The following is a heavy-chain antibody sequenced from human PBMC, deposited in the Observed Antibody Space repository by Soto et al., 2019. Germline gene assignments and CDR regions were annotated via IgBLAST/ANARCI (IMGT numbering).Heavy chain of an antibody. CDR2: INPSGGST. V-gene: IGHV1-46*01. D-gene: IGHD2-21*02. CDR1: GYTFTSYY. CDR3: ARGSYVVVTATEMNDAFDI. Sequence: QVQLVQSGAEVKKPGASVKVSGKASGYTFTSYYMHWVRQAPGQGLEWMGIINPSGGSTSYAQKFQGRVTMTRDTSTSTVYMELSSLRSEDTAVYYCARGSYVVVTATEMNDAFDIWGQGTMVTVSS. J-gene: IGHJ3*02.